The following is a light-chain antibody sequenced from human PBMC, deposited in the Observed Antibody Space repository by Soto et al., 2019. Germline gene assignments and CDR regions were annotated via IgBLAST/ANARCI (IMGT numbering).Light chain of an antibody. Sequence: QSVLTQPPSASGTPAQRVTISCSGSSSNIGSNTVNWYQQLPGPAPKLLIYSNHQRPSGVPERFAGSKSDTSDSLAINGPQSEDEADYYCATWDESLNSLYVFGTGTKVTFL. CDR2: SNH. J-gene: IGLJ1*01. V-gene: IGLV1-44*01. CDR1: SSNIGSNT. CDR3: ATWDESLNSLYV.